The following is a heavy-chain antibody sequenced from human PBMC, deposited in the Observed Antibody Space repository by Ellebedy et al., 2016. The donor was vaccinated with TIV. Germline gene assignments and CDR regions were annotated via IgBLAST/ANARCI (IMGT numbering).Heavy chain of an antibody. Sequence: SETLSLXXAVYGGSFSGYYWSWIRQPPGKGLEWIGEINHSGSTNYNPSLKSRVTISVDKSKNQFSLKLSSVTAADTAVYYCARDVSGSYYGDAFDIWGQGTMVTVSS. J-gene: IGHJ3*02. V-gene: IGHV4-34*01. CDR3: ARDVSGSYYGDAFDI. CDR2: INHSGST. D-gene: IGHD1-26*01. CDR1: GGSFSGYY.